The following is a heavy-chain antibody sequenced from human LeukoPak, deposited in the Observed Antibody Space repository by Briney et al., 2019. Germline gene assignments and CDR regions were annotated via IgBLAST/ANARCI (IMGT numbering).Heavy chain of an antibody. CDR2: FDPEDGET. Sequence: ASVKVTCKVSGYTLTELSMHWVRQAPGKGLEWMGGFDPEDGETIYAQKFQGRVTMTEDTSTDTAYMELSSLRSEDTAVYYCATPADEYSSSWYAFDYWGQGTLVTVSS. V-gene: IGHV1-24*01. CDR1: GYTLTELS. J-gene: IGHJ4*02. CDR3: ATPADEYSSSWYAFDY. D-gene: IGHD6-13*01.